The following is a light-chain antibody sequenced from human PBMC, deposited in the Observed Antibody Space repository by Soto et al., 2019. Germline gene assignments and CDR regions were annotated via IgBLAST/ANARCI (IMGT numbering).Light chain of an antibody. CDR3: QSYDSSLSIVL. J-gene: IGLJ2*01. Sequence: QSVLTQPPSVSGAPGQTVTISCTGSSSNIGAGYAVHWYQQLPGTAPKLLISYNTNRPSGVPDRFSGSKSGTSASLAITGLQAEDEADYYCQSYDSSLSIVLFGGGTQLTVL. CDR2: YNT. V-gene: IGLV1-40*01. CDR1: SSNIGAGYA.